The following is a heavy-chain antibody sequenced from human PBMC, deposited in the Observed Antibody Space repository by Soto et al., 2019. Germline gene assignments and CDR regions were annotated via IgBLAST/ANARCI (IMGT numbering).Heavy chain of an antibody. Sequence: GGSLRLSYAASGFSISSNAMYWVRQAPGKGLEWVSAISDRGDTTHYADSVKGRFTISRDTSKNTLYLQLNTLRADDTAVYYCAKDKPGTTSFDYWGQGTLVTVSS. J-gene: IGHJ4*02. CDR1: GFSISSNA. D-gene: IGHD1-1*01. CDR2: ISDRGDTT. V-gene: IGHV3-23*01. CDR3: AKDKPGTTSFDY.